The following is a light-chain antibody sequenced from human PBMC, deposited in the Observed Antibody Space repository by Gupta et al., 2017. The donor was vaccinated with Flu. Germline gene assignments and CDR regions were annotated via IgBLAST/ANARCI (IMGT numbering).Light chain of an antibody. Sequence: SYDLTQPPSVSVSPGRTATITCSGTKLGEKFVCWYQQKPGQSPVLVMFQDRKRPSGIPERFSGSNSGNTATLTISGTMAMDEADYYCQAWDSSTVVFGGGTKLTVL. CDR2: QDR. J-gene: IGLJ2*01. CDR1: KLGEKF. V-gene: IGLV3-1*01. CDR3: QAWDSSTVV.